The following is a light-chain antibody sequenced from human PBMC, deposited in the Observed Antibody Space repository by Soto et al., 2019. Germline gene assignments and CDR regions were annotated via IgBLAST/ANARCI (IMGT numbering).Light chain of an antibody. Sequence: DIQITPAPSSLSASVGDSVTITCRASQGISNYLAWYQQNPGKVHKLLIYAASTLQSGVPSRFSGSGSGTDFTLTIRRMKNEDVATYYCKQYNSAQWTVGQGTKLDIK. V-gene: IGKV1-27*01. J-gene: IGKJ1*01. CDR1: QGISNY. CDR2: AAS. CDR3: KQYNSAQWT.